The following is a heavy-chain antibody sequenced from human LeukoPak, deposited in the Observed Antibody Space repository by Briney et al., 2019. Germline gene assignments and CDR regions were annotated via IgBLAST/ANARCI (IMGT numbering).Heavy chain of an antibody. D-gene: IGHD2-15*01. Sequence: SETLSLTCTVSGGSISDYYWSWIRQPAGKGLEWIGRIFTSGSTDYNPSLKSRVTMSVDKPKNQFSLKLSSVAAADTAVYYCARVTVVAANYFDTWGQGILVTVSS. CDR2: IFTSGST. CDR3: ARVTVVAANYFDT. V-gene: IGHV4-4*07. CDR1: GGSISDYY. J-gene: IGHJ4*02.